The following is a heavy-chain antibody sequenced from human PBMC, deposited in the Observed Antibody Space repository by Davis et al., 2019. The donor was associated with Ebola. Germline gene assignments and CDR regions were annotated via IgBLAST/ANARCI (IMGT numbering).Heavy chain of an antibody. CDR3: ARANSGCTGGGCFSGHWFDP. CDR2: IGTIGGDT. CDR1: GFTFSYYD. J-gene: IGHJ5*02. D-gene: IGHD2-15*01. Sequence: PGGSLRLSCAASGFTFSYYDMQWVRQAAGKGLEWVPGIGTIGGDTHYADSVKGRFTISRNDAKNSLYLQMDSLRAGDTAIYYCARANSGCTGGGCFSGHWFDPWGQGTLVTVSS. V-gene: IGHV3-13*01.